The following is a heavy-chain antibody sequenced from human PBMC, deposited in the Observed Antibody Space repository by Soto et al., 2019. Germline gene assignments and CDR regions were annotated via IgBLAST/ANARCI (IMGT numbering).Heavy chain of an antibody. J-gene: IGHJ6*02. CDR3: RSSTSCYDESCVDV. Sequence: PSETLSLTCAVSGYSISSGNYWAWIRQPPGRGLEWIGSLYHIGSTHYNTSLKSRVTISVDTSKNHFSLELSSVTAADTAIYYCRSSTSCYDESCVDVWGQGTMVTVSS. CDR1: GYSISSGNY. CDR2: LYHIGST. D-gene: IGHD2-2*01. V-gene: IGHV4-38-2*01.